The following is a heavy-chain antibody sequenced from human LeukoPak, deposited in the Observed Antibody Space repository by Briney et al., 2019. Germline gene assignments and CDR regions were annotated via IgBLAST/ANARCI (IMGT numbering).Heavy chain of an antibody. V-gene: IGHV4-38-2*01. CDR2: LYNTGDT. Sequence: PSGNLSITCSVTSSSFSTTYRWGLLWQPPGKGLGWLGTLYNTGDTYYNPSLKSRFTISIDLSKNQFSVNLTCVTAADPAVYYCANANTLPTAYFDYWGQGILVTVSS. D-gene: IGHD2-21*02. CDR3: ANANTLPTAYFDY. CDR1: SSSFSTTYR. J-gene: IGHJ4*02.